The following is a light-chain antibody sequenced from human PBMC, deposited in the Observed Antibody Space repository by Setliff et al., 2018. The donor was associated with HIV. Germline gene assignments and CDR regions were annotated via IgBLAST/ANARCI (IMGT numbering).Light chain of an antibody. Sequence: SYELTQPPSVSVAPGKTARITCGGNNIGSKSVHGYQQRSGQAPVLVIYYDTDRPAGIPERFSGSNSGNTATLTISRVEAGDEADYYCQVWDSSSDDSVVCGGGTK. V-gene: IGLV3-21*04. CDR1: NIGSKS. J-gene: IGLJ2*01. CDR3: QVWDSSSDDSVV. CDR2: YDT.